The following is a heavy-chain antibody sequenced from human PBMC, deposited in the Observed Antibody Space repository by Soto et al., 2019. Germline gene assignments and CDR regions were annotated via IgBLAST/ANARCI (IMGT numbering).Heavy chain of an antibody. Sequence: SVKVSCKASGYTFTGYYMHWVRQAPGQGLEWMGGIIPIFGTANYAQKFQGRVTITADESTSTAYMELSSLRSEDTAVYYCARDRATAMVTSYYYYGMDVWGQGTTVTVS. CDR3: ARDRATAMVTSYYYYGMDV. V-gene: IGHV1-69*13. CDR1: GYTFTGYY. CDR2: IIPIFGTA. D-gene: IGHD5-18*01. J-gene: IGHJ6*02.